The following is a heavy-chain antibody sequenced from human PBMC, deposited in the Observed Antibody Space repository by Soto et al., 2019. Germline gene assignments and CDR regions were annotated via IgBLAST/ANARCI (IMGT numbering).Heavy chain of an antibody. CDR1: GGSISSGDYY. V-gene: IGHV4-30-4*01. Sequence: PSETLSLTCTVSGGSISSGDYYWSWIRQPPGKGLEWIGYIYYSGSTYYNPSLKSRVTISVDTSKNQFSLKLSSVTAADTAVYYCASQATIFTESGSRYYFDYWGQGTLVTVSS. CDR2: IYYSGST. CDR3: ASQATIFTESGSRYYFDY. D-gene: IGHD3-10*01. J-gene: IGHJ4*02.